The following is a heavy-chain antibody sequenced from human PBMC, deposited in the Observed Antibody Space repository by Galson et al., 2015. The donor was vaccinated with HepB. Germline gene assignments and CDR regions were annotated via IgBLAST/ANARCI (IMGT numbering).Heavy chain of an antibody. V-gene: IGHV4-4*07. J-gene: IGHJ4*02. CDR1: GGSISSYY. CDR2: VSTSGST. Sequence: SETLSLTCTVSGGSISSYYWSWIRQPAGKGLEWIGRVSTSGSTNYNPSLKSRVTMSVDTSKNQLSLKLSSVTAADTAVYYCARARYYGGVDYWGQGTLVTVSS. CDR3: ARARYYGGVDY. D-gene: IGHD4-23*01.